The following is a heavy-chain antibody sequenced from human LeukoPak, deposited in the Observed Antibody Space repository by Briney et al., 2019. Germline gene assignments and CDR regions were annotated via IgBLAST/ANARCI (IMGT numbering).Heavy chain of an antibody. CDR2: IYYSGST. Sequence: SETLSLTCTVSGGSISSYYWSWIRQPPGKGLEWIGYIYYSGSTNYNPSLKSRVTISVDTSKNQFSLKLSSVTAADTAVYYCARVGLVGYDFWSAYLRGNWFDPWGQGTLVTVSS. J-gene: IGHJ5*02. CDR1: GGSISSYY. CDR3: ARVGLVGYDFWSAYLRGNWFDP. D-gene: IGHD3-3*01. V-gene: IGHV4-59*01.